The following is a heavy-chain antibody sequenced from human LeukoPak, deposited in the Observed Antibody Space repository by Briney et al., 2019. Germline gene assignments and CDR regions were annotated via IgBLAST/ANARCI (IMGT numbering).Heavy chain of an antibody. Sequence: GGSLRLSCAASGFTFSSYAMHWVRQAPGKGLEWAAVISYDGSNKYYADSVKGRFTISRDNSKNTLYLQMNSLRAEDTAVYYCARELRGDYYDSSGYYSRGAFDIWGQGTMVTVSS. CDR1: GFTFSSYA. CDR3: ARELRGDYYDSSGYYSRGAFDI. D-gene: IGHD3-22*01. V-gene: IGHV3-30*01. J-gene: IGHJ3*02. CDR2: ISYDGSNK.